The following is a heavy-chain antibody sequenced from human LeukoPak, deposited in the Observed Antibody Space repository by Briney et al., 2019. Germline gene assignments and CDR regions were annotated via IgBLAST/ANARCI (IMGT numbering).Heavy chain of an antibody. J-gene: IGHJ5*02. V-gene: IGHV3-33*08. CDR3: ASSQLGYSSINWFDP. CDR2: ILYDGVNK. Sequence: GGSLRLSCAASGFTFSTYGMHWVRQAPGKGLEWVAAILYDGVNKHYADSVKGRFTISRDNSKNTLSLQMNSLRAEDTAVYYCASSQLGYSSINWFDPWGQGTLVTVSS. CDR1: GFTFSTYG. D-gene: IGHD6-19*01.